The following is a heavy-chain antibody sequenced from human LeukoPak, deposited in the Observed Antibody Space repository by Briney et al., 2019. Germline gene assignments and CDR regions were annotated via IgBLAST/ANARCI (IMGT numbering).Heavy chain of an antibody. J-gene: IGHJ4*02. CDR3: AAVIGSDESSDY. Sequence: GASVKVSCKASGYTFTSYDINWVRQATGQGLEWMGWMNPNSGNTGYAQKFQGRVTMTRNTSISTAYMELSSLRSEDTAVYYCAAVIGSDESSDYWGQGTLVTVSS. CDR1: GYTFTSYD. V-gene: IGHV1-8*01. D-gene: IGHD3-16*01. CDR2: MNPNSGNT.